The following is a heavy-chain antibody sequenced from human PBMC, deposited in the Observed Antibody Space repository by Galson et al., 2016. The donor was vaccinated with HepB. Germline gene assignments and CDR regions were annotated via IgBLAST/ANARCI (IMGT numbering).Heavy chain of an antibody. V-gene: IGHV4-39*02. J-gene: IGHJ4*02. CDR3: ARPRAAAGLFDY. Sequence: SETLSLTCPVSGDSIGRSSYYWGWIRQSPEKGLEWIGSIYYSGTTYYNPSLKSRVTISVDTSKNHFSLKLDSVTAADTAVYYCARPRAAAGLFDYWGRGMLVTVSS. D-gene: IGHD6-13*01. CDR2: IYYSGTT. CDR1: GDSIGRSSYY.